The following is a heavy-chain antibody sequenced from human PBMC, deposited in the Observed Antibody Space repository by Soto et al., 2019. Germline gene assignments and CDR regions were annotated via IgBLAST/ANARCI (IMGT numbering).Heavy chain of an antibody. D-gene: IGHD2-15*01. CDR3: ARAYCSGGSCQDAFDI. J-gene: IGHJ3*02. Sequence: GGSLRLSCAASGFTFSDYYMSWIRQAPGKGLEWVSYISSSSSYTNYADSVKARFTISRDNAKNSLYLQMNSLRAEDTAVYYCARAYCSGGSCQDAFDIWGQGTLVTVSS. CDR1: GFTFSDYY. CDR2: ISSSSSYT. V-gene: IGHV3-11*06.